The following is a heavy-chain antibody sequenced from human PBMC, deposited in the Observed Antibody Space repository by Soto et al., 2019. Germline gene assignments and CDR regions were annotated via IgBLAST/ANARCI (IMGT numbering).Heavy chain of an antibody. CDR1: GYTLTELS. J-gene: IGHJ5*02. CDR3: APGGSGWYSGWFDP. V-gene: IGHV1-24*01. Sequence: QVQLVQSGAEVKKPGASVKVSCKVSGYTLTELSMHWVRQAPGKGLEWIGGFDPEDGETIYAQKFQGRVTMTEDTSKDTAYMELTSLRSEDTAVYYCAPGGSGWYSGWFDPWGQGTLVTVSS. CDR2: FDPEDGET. D-gene: IGHD6-19*01.